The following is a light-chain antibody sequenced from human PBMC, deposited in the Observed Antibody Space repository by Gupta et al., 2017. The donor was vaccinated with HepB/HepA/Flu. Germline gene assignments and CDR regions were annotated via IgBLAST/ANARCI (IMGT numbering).Light chain of an antibody. CDR2: GSS. J-gene: IGKJ4*01. CDR3: QQQNYWPLT. CDR1: QSVSSN. V-gene: IGKV3-11*01. Sequence: EIVLTQSPATLSLSPGERATLSCWASQSVSSNLAWYQQKLGQAPRLLMYGSSNRAAGIPARFSGSGSGTDFTLTISRLEPEDFAVYYCQQQNYWPLTFGGGTKVEI.